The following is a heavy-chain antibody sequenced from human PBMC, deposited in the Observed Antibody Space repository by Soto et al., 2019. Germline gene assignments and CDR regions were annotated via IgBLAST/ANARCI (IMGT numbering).Heavy chain of an antibody. Sequence: QVQLVESGGGVVQPGRSLRLSCAASGFTFSSYGMHWVRQAPGKGLEWVAVIWYDGSNKYYADSVKGRFTISRDNSKNTLYLQMNSLRAEDRAVYYCARDTARDKVRIYYGMDVWGQGTTVTVSS. CDR2: IWYDGSNK. CDR1: GFTFSSYG. V-gene: IGHV3-33*01. J-gene: IGHJ6*02. D-gene: IGHD3-10*01. CDR3: ARDTARDKVRIYYGMDV.